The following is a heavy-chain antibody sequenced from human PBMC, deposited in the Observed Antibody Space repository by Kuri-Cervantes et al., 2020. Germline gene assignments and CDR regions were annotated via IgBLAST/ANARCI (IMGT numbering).Heavy chain of an antibody. Sequence: GGSLRLSCAASGFTFSDYYMSWVRQAPGKGLEWVGRIKSKTDGGTTDYAAPVKGRFTISRDDSKNTLYLQMNSLRAEDTAVYYCARDTYPRGSGWYGFDYWGQGTLVTVSS. D-gene: IGHD6-19*01. CDR2: IKSKTDGGTT. CDR1: GFTFSDYY. V-gene: IGHV3-15*01. CDR3: ARDTYPRGSGWYGFDY. J-gene: IGHJ4*02.